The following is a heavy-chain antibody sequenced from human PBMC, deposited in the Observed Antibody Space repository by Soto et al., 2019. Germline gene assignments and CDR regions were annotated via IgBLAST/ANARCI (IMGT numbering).Heavy chain of an antibody. CDR3: ARDMTLHYQRSSYYYYGMDV. Sequence: QVQLVESGGGVVQPGRSLRLSCAASGFTFSSYAMHWVRQAPGKGLEWVAVISYDGSNKYYADSVKGRFTISRDNSKNTLYLQRNSRRAKDTAVYYCARDMTLHYQRSSYYYYGMDVWGQGTTVTVSS. V-gene: IGHV3-30-3*01. CDR2: ISYDGSNK. J-gene: IGHJ6*02. CDR1: GFTFSSYA. D-gene: IGHD2-2*01.